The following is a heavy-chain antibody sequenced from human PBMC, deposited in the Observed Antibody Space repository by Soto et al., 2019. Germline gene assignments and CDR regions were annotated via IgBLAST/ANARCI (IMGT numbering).Heavy chain of an antibody. CDR3: ARDGAYYDILTGYGDDY. D-gene: IGHD3-9*01. J-gene: IGHJ4*02. Sequence: EVPLVESGGGLVQPGGSLSLSCAASGFTFSSYWMSWVRPAPGQGLEWVANIKQDGSEKYYVDSVKGRFTISRDNAKNSLYLQMNSLRAEDTAVYYCARDGAYYDILTGYGDDYWGQGTLVTVSS. CDR1: GFTFSSYW. CDR2: IKQDGSEK. V-gene: IGHV3-7*01.